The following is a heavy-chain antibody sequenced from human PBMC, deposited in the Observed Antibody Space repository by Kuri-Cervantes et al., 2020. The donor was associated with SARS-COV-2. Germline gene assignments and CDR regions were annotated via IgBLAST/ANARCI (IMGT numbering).Heavy chain of an antibody. CDR1: GYTFSSYD. J-gene: IGHJ5*02. CDR2: MNPNSGNT. Sequence: ASVKVSCKASGYTFSSYDINWVRQATGQGLEWMGWMNPNSGNTGYAQKFQGRVTMTRDTSTNTAYMELNNLRSDDTAVYYCAKWYHDYMWETWRYNYFDPWGPGTLVTVSS. V-gene: IGHV1-8*02. D-gene: IGHD3-16*01. CDR3: AKWYHDYMWETWRYNYFDP.